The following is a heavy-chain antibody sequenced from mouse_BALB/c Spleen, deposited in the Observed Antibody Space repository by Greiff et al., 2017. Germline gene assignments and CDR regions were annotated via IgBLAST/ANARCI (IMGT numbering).Heavy chain of an antibody. Sequence: EVKLMESGGGLVQPGGSRKLSCAASGFTFSDYGMAWVRQAPGKGPEWVAFISNLAYSIYYADTVTGRFTISRENAKNTLYLEMSSLRSEDTAMYYCARDIPFDYWGQGTTLTVSS. CDR3: ARDIPFDY. CDR2: ISNLAYSI. CDR1: GFTFSDYG. V-gene: IGHV5-15*02. J-gene: IGHJ2*01.